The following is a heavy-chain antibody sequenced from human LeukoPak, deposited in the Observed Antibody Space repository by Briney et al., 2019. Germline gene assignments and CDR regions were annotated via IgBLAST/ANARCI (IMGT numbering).Heavy chain of an antibody. J-gene: IGHJ4*02. CDR2: ISAYNGNT. CDR3: AREGSIAGIYYFDY. D-gene: IGHD6-6*01. Sequence: ASVKVSCKASGYTFTSYGISWVRQASGQGLEWMGWISAYNGNTNYAQKLQGRVTMTTDTSTSTAYMELRSLRSDDTAVYYCAREGSIAGIYYFDYWGQGTLVTVSS. CDR1: GYTFTSYG. V-gene: IGHV1-18*01.